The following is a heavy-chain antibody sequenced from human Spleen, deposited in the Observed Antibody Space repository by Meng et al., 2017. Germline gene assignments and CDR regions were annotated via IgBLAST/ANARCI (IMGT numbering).Heavy chain of an antibody. J-gene: IGHJ4*02. CDR2: LYSTGST. Sequence: SETLSLTCTMSGDSFSRHYWSWIRQPPGKGLECVGYLYSTGSTSYNPSLRSRVTMSIDTSKNQFSLKLDSVTAADTAVYYCAKDRIRSSGVSCADYWGQGTLVTVSS. D-gene: IGHD2-15*01. CDR1: GDSFSRHY. CDR3: AKDRIRSSGVSCADY. V-gene: IGHV4-59*11.